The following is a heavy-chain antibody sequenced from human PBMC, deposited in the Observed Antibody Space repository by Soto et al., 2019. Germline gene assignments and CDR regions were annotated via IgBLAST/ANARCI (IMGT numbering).Heavy chain of an antibody. V-gene: IGHV1-3*01. D-gene: IGHD6-25*01. CDR3: ARDLGGYVDWFDP. CDR2: ISAGNGNT. Sequence: ASVKVSCKASGYTFTSYDISWVRQAPGQGLEWMGWISAGNGNTKYSQKFQGRVTITRDTSASTAYMELSSLRSEDTAVYYCARDLGGYVDWFDPWGQGTLVTVSS. J-gene: IGHJ5*02. CDR1: GYTFTSYD.